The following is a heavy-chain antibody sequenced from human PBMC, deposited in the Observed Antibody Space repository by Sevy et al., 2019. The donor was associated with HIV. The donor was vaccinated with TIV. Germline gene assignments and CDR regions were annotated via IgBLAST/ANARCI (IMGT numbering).Heavy chain of an antibody. Sequence: ASVKVSCKASGYSFTNHAIQWVRQAPGQGLEWMGWIKADNGKIKYSQKFQDRLTITRDTSATTAYMELRSLRPEDTALYFCAREKGGIFGVVAGQFDSWGQGTLVTVSS. CDR3: AREKGGIFGVVAGQFDS. V-gene: IGHV1-3*01. CDR2: IKADNGKI. CDR1: GYSFTNHA. J-gene: IGHJ4*02. D-gene: IGHD3-3*01.